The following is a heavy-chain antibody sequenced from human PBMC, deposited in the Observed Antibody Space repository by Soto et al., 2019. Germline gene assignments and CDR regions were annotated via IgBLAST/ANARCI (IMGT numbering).Heavy chain of an antibody. CDR1: GGSITSSTNY. D-gene: IGHD3-22*01. Sequence: SETLSLTCTVSGGSITSSTNYWGWIRQPPGKGLEWIASVYYTGSTYYNPSLKSRVITSVDTSKNQFSLKLTSVTAADTAVYYCARHVGSGYYFDYWGQGTLVTVSS. V-gene: IGHV4-39*01. CDR3: ARHVGSGYYFDY. J-gene: IGHJ4*02. CDR2: VYYTGST.